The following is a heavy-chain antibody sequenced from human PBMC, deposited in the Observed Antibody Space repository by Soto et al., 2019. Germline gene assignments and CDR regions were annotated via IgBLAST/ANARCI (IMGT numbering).Heavy chain of an antibody. CDR3: ARRNTMVRGERKGYFDY. Sequence: PSETLSLTCTVSGGSISSGDYYWSWIRQPPGKGLEWIGYIYYSGSTYYNPSLKSRVTISVDTSKNQFSLKLSSVTAADTAVYYCARRNTMVRGERKGYFDYWGQGTLVTVSS. CDR2: IYYSGST. J-gene: IGHJ4*02. CDR1: GGSISSGDYY. D-gene: IGHD3-10*01. V-gene: IGHV4-30-4*01.